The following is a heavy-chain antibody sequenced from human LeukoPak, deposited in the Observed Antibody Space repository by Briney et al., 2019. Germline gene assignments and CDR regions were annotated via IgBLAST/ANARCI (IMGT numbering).Heavy chain of an antibody. CDR3: ARDANFGYDAFDI. CDR1: GFTFSDYG. CDR2: ISYDGRNE. D-gene: IGHD3-10*01. J-gene: IGHJ3*02. Sequence: GRSLRLSCVASGFTFSDYGMLWVRQPPGKGLEWVAVISYDGRNEHYADSVKGRFTISRDNSKNTLYLEVNSLRAEDTAVYYCARDANFGYDAFDIWGQGTMVTVSS. V-gene: IGHV3-30*03.